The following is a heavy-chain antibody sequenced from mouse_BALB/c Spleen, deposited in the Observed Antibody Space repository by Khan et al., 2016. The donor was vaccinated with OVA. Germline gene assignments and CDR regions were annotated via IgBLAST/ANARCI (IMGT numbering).Heavy chain of an antibody. Sequence: VKLLESGAELAKPGASVKMSCKASGYTFTSYWIHWIKQRPGQGLEWIGYINPTSGYTDYNQKFKDKATLTADKSSSTAYMQLNSLTSDDSAVYYCARDRIDYWGQGTALTVSS. CDR3: ARDRIDY. CDR1: GYTFTSYW. CDR2: INPTSGYT. V-gene: IGHV1-7*01. J-gene: IGHJ2*01.